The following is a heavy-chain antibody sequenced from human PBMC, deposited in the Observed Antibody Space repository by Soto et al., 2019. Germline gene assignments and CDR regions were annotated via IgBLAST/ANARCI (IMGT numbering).Heavy chain of an antibody. V-gene: IGHV4-31*03. D-gene: IGHD3-10*01. Sequence: PSETLSLTCTVSGGSISSGGYYWSWIRQHPGMGLEWIGYIYYSGSTYYNPSLKSRVTISVDTSKNQFSLKLSSVTAADTAVYYCARGLWFGELLLYWYFDLWGRGTLVTVSS. CDR3: ARGLWFGELLLYWYFDL. CDR1: GGSISSGGYY. J-gene: IGHJ2*01. CDR2: IYYSGST.